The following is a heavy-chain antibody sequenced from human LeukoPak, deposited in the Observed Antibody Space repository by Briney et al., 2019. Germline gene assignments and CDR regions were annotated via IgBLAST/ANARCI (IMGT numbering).Heavy chain of an antibody. V-gene: IGHV1-69*06. J-gene: IGHJ5*02. CDR2: IIPIFGTA. CDR3: ASFDWNDLNWFDP. Sequence: SVKFSCKAFEGTFSSYAISWVRQAPGQGLEWMGGIIPIFGTANYAQKFQGRVTITADKSTSTAYMELSSLRSEDTAVYYCASFDWNDLNWFDPWGQGTLVTVSS. D-gene: IGHD1-1*01. CDR1: EGTFSSYA.